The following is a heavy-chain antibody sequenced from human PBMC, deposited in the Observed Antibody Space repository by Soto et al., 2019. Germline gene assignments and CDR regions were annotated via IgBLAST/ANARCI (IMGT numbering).Heavy chain of an antibody. CDR2: IWYDGSNK. CDR3: ASEYCSGGSCYYYGMDV. V-gene: IGHV3-33*01. CDR1: GFTFSSYG. J-gene: IGHJ6*02. Sequence: QVQLVESGGGVVQPGRSLRLSCAASGFTFSSYGMHWVRQAPGKGLAWVAVIWYDGSNKYYADSVKGRFTISRDNSKNTLHLQMNSLRAEDTAVYYCASEYCSGGSCYYYGMDVWGQGTTVTVSS. D-gene: IGHD2-15*01.